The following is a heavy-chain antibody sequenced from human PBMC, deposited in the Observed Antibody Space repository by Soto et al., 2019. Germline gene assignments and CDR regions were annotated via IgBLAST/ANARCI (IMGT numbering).Heavy chain of an antibody. Sequence: GGSLRLSCAASRFTFSTYSMHWVRQAPGKGLEWVSSITGSSSYIYYADSVKGRFTISRDNAENSLYLQMDSLRAEDAAVYYCARLNTTTVIKSGFFDYWGQGTLVTVSS. CDR1: RFTFSTYS. CDR2: ITGSSSYI. D-gene: IGHD4-17*01. V-gene: IGHV3-21*01. J-gene: IGHJ4*02. CDR3: ARLNTTTVIKSGFFDY.